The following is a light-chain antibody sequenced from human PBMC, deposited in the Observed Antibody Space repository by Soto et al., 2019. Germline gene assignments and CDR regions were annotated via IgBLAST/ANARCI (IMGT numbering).Light chain of an antibody. J-gene: IGLJ2*01. CDR1: NIGRKS. CDR3: SSYAGSNNVV. CDR2: DDR. Sequence: SYELTQPPSVSVAPGQTARITCGGTNIGRKSVHWYQQKPGQAPVVVVYDDRDRPSGIPDRFSGSKSGNTASLTVSGLQAEDEADYYCSSYAGSNNVVFGGGTKLTVL. V-gene: IGLV3-21*02.